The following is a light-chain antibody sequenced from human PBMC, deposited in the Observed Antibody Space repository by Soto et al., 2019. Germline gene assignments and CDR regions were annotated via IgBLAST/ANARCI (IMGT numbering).Light chain of an antibody. Sequence: QSALTQPASVSGSPGQSITIPCTGTSSDVGGYNYVSWYQQHPGKAPKLMIYDVSNRPSGVSNRFSGSKSGNTASLTISGLQAEDEADYYCSSYTSSSTLLYVFGTGTKSPS. CDR3: SSYTSSSTLLYV. J-gene: IGLJ1*01. CDR2: DVS. V-gene: IGLV2-14*01. CDR1: SSDVGGYNY.